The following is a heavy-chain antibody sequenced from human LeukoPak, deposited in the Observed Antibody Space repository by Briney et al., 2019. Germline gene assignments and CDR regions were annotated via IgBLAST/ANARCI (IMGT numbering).Heavy chain of an antibody. D-gene: IGHD4-17*01. Sequence: ASVKVSCKASGYTFTGYYMHWVRQAPGQGLEWMGWINPNSGGTNYAQKFQGRVTMTRDTSISTAYMELRRLRSDDTAVYYCARGKRGYGDYEYYFDYWGQGTLVTVPS. CDR2: INPNSGGT. V-gene: IGHV1-2*02. CDR3: ARGKRGYGDYEYYFDY. CDR1: GYTFTGYY. J-gene: IGHJ4*02.